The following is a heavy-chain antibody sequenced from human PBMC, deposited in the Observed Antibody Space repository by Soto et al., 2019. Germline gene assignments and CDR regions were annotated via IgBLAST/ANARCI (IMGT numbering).Heavy chain of an antibody. J-gene: IGHJ4*02. D-gene: IGHD6-19*01. CDR2: INHSGST. Sequence: QVQLQQWGAGLLKPSETLSLTCAVYDGSFSAYYWSWIRQPPGKGLEWIGEINHSGSTNLNPSLKSRVTLSVDTSKNQFSLKLSSVTAADTAVYYCARGGRSGWLPYYFDYWGQGTLVTVSS. CDR1: DGSFSAYY. CDR3: ARGGRSGWLPYYFDY. V-gene: IGHV4-34*01.